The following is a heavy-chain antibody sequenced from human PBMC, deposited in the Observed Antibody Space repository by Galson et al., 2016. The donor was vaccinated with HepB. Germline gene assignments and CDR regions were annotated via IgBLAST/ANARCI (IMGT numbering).Heavy chain of an antibody. CDR1: GFTFSNYG. J-gene: IGHJ4*02. V-gene: IGHV3-30*03. CDR2: DSMDGRRK. Sequence: SLRLSCAASGFTFSNYGMHWVRQAPGKGLEWVAADSMDGRRKFYADSVKGRCTISRDNSNSMLFLQMSSLRADDTAVYYCARRHEYCPPVGCSVDYWGQGTLVTVSS. D-gene: IGHD2/OR15-2a*01. CDR3: ARRHEYCPPVGCSVDY.